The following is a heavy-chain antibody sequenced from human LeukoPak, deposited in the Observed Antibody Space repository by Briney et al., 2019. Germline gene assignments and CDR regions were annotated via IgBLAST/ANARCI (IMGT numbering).Heavy chain of an antibody. D-gene: IGHD3-10*01. CDR1: GFTFSSYA. Sequence: GRSLRLSCAASGFTFSSYAMHWVRQAPGKGLEWVAVISYDGSNKYYADSVKGRFTISRDNSKNTLYLQMNSLRAEDTAVYYCARDLGDPLWFGSNWLDLWGQGTLVTVSS. J-gene: IGHJ5*02. CDR3: ARDLGDPLWFGSNWLDL. V-gene: IGHV3-30-3*01. CDR2: ISYDGSNK.